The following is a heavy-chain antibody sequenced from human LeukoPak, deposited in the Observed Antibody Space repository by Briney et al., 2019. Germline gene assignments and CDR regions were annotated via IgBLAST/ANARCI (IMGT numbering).Heavy chain of an antibody. CDR3: ASGDYDFWSGYYTGHWFDP. D-gene: IGHD3-3*01. CDR1: RFTFSSYW. J-gene: IGHJ5*02. Sequence: GGSLRLSCAASRFTFSSYWMHWVRQAPGKGLVWVSRINSDGSSTSYADSVKGRFTISRDNAKNTLYLQMNSLRAEDTAVYYCASGDYDFWSGYYTGHWFDPWGQGTLVTVSS. V-gene: IGHV3-74*01. CDR2: INSDGSST.